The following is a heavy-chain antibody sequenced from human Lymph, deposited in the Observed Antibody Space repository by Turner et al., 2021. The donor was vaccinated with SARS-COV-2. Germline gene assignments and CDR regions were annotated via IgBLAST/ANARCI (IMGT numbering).Heavy chain of an antibody. D-gene: IGHD2-15*01. CDR3: AKQGGGGYCSGGSCYRGYFDY. V-gene: IGHV3-30*18. Sequence: QVQLVESGGGLVQPGRSLRLPCAASGFTFSGDGMYWVRQGPGKGLEWVAVISYDGSNKYYADSVKGRFTISRDNSKNTLYMQMNSLRAEDTAVYYCAKQGGGGYCSGGSCYRGYFDYWGQGTLVTVSS. J-gene: IGHJ4*02. CDR1: GFTFSGDG. CDR2: ISYDGSNK.